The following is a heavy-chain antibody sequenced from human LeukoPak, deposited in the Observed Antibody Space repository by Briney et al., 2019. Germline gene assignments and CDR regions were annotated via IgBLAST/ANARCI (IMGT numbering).Heavy chain of an antibody. CDR1: GYSFSSYW. CDR2: IYPGDSDT. J-gene: IGHJ4*02. D-gene: IGHD3-22*01. V-gene: IGHV5-51*01. Sequence: GESLKISCKGSGYSFSSYWIAWLRQMPGKGLEWMGIIYPGDSDTRYSPSFQGLVTISADKSISTAYLQWSSLKASDTAMYYCARPTYFYDSSGSLYYFDFWGQGTLVTVSS. CDR3: ARPTYFYDSSGSLYYFDF.